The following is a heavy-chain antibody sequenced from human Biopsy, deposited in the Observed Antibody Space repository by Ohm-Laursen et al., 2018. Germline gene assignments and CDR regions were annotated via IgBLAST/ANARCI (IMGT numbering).Heavy chain of an antibody. J-gene: IGHJ4*02. CDR1: EFNVDRNH. Sequence: SLRLSCAASEFNVDRNHMNWVRQAPGKGLEWVSMIHGSGRTDYADSVKGRFTVSRDNSKDTVYLQMNALRVDDTAMYYCAGAGGHSFWGQGALVTVLS. CDR3: AGAGGHSF. D-gene: IGHD3-16*01. CDR2: IHGSGRT. V-gene: IGHV3-66*01.